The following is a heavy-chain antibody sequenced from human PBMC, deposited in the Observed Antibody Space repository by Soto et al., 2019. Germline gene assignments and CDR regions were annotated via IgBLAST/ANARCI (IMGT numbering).Heavy chain of an antibody. CDR2: IYSGSTT. CDR1: GFTVISNY. D-gene: IGHD2-15*01. CDR3: AKGGVRYCSGGSCFPFA. Sequence: GGSLRLSCAVSGFTVISNYMIWVRQAPGRGLEWVSVIYSGSTTYSADSVKDRFTISRDNSKNTLYLQMNNLRAEDTAVYYCAKGGVRYCSGGSCFPFAWAQGTMVT. J-gene: IGHJ3*01. V-gene: IGHV3-66*01.